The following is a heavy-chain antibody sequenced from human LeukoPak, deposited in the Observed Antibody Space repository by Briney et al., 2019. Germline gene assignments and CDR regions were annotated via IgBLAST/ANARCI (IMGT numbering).Heavy chain of an antibody. Sequence: ASVKVSCKASGYTFTSYGISWVRQAPGQGLEWMGWISAYNGNTNYAQKLQGRVTMTTDTSTSTAYMELRSLRSDDTAVYYCARSGSGWSWSSGKEYYFDYWGQGTLVTVSS. V-gene: IGHV1-18*01. CDR1: GYTFTSYG. CDR3: ARSGSGWSWSSGKEYYFDY. CDR2: ISAYNGNT. J-gene: IGHJ4*02. D-gene: IGHD6-19*01.